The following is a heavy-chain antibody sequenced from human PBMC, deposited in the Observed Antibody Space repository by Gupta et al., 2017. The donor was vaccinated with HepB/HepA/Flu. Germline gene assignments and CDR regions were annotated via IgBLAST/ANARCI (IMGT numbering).Heavy chain of an antibody. D-gene: IGHD6-6*01. CDR3: AKNSSSSTAGY. CDR2: ISGSGHIT. Sequence: DVQLLESGGGLVQHGGSLRLSCAASGFTFSSYAMSWVRQAPGKGLEWVSGISGSGHITYYADSVKGRFTISRDNSKNTLYLQMNSLRAEDTAVYYCAKNSSSSTAGYWGQGTLVTVSS. J-gene: IGHJ4*02. CDR1: GFTFSSYA. V-gene: IGHV3-23*01.